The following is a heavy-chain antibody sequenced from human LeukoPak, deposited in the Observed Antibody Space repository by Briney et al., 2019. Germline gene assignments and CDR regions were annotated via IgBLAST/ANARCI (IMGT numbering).Heavy chain of an antibody. Sequence: GGSLRLSCAASGFTFSSYGMNWVRQAPGKGLEWVSSISSSSRYIYYADSVKGRFTISRDNAKSSLYLQMNSLRAEDTAVYYCARDLGATSRMDVWGQGTTVTVFS. D-gene: IGHD1-26*01. V-gene: IGHV3-21*01. J-gene: IGHJ6*02. CDR1: GFTFSSYG. CDR3: ARDLGATSRMDV. CDR2: ISSSSRYI.